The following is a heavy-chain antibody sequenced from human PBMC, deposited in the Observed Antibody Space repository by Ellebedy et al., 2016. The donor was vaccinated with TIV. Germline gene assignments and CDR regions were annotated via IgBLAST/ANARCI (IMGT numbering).Heavy chain of an antibody. CDR2: IDTDGSST. D-gene: IGHD3-3*01. CDR1: GFTFSNHW. J-gene: IGHJ5*02. Sequence: PGGSLRLSCAASGFTFSNHWMHWVRHAPGKGLVWVSRIDTDGSSTTYADSVKGRFTISRDNAKNTLYLQMNSLRAEDTAVYYCVGFGVFNLWGQGAPVTVSS. V-gene: IGHV3-74*01. CDR3: VGFGVFNL.